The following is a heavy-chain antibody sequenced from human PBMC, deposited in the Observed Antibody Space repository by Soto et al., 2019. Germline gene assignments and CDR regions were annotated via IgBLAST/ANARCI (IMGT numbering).Heavy chain of an antibody. D-gene: IGHD3-9*01. CDR3: AREILTGRFDY. CDR2: IYYSGST. Sequence: ASETLSLTCTVSGGSISSYYWSWIRQPPGKGLEWIGYIYYSGSTNYNPSLKSRVTISVDTSKNQFSLKLSSVTAADTAVYYCAREILTGRFDYWGQGTLVTVSS. CDR1: GGSISSYY. J-gene: IGHJ4*02. V-gene: IGHV4-59*01.